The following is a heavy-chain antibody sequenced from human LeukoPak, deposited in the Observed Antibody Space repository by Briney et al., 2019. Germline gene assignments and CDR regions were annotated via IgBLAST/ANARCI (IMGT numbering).Heavy chain of an antibody. CDR3: AKDSRGEQRGLDY. J-gene: IGHJ4*02. D-gene: IGHD1/OR15-1a*01. CDR1: GGSVSSGSYY. CDR2: ISDSERT. V-gene: IGHV4-61*01. Sequence: PSETLSLTCTVSGGSVSSGSYYWSWLRQPPGKGLEWIAYISDSERTNHNPSLKSRVTISLDTSKNQFSLKLSSVTAADTAVYYCAKDSRGEQRGLDYWGQGTLVTVSS.